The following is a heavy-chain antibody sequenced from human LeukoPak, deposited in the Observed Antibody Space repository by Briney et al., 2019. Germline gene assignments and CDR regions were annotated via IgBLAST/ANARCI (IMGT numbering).Heavy chain of an antibody. D-gene: IGHD4-17*01. Sequence: GGSLRLSCTASAFAFSNHAMSWVRQAPGKGLEWVSSISISGGTTYYTDSVKGRFTISRENSKSTPYLQMNNLRADDTAVYYCANEIRPNDYWGQGTLVTVSS. CDR2: ISISGGTT. CDR3: ANEIRPNDY. V-gene: IGHV3-23*01. J-gene: IGHJ4*02. CDR1: AFAFSNHA.